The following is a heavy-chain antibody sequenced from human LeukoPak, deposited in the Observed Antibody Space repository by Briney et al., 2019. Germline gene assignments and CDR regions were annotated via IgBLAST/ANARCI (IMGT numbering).Heavy chain of an antibody. V-gene: IGHV1-8*01. D-gene: IGHD3-22*01. CDR1: GYTFTGYD. J-gene: IGHJ4*02. CDR2: MNPNSGNT. CDR3: ARVRYYDSSGYYLHAVDY. Sequence: ASVRVSCTASGYTFTGYDINWVRQATGQGLEWMGWMNPNSGNTGYAQKLQGRVTMTRNTTISTAYMELSSVRSEDTAVYYCARVRYYDSSGYYLHAVDYWGQGTLVTVSS.